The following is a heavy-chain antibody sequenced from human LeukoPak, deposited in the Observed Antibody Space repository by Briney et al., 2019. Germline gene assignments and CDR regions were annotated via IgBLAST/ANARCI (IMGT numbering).Heavy chain of an antibody. CDR3: ARLDYYGSGSYYPPAFDI. J-gene: IGHJ3*02. CDR2: IYSRDSDT. Sequence: ESLKIYCKGSGYSFTSYWMGWVRQVRGKGLEWIGIIYSRDSDTRYSPPFQGRVTISADKSISTAYLQWSSLRASDTAMYYCARLDYYGSGSYYPPAFDIWGQGTMVTVSS. CDR1: GYSFTSYW. V-gene: IGHV5-51*01. D-gene: IGHD3-10*01.